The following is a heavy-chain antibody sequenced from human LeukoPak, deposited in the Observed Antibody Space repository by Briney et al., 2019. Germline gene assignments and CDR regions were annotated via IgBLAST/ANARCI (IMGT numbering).Heavy chain of an antibody. CDR3: ARDLDYEGYFDY. J-gene: IGHJ4*02. Sequence: GGSLRLSCAASGFTFSSYSMNWVRHAPGKGLEWVSSISSSSSYIYYADSVKGRFTISRDNAKNSLYLQMNSLRAEDTAVYYCARDLDYEGYFDYWGQGTLVTVSS. V-gene: IGHV3-21*01. CDR2: ISSSSSYI. D-gene: IGHD3/OR15-3a*01. CDR1: GFTFSSYS.